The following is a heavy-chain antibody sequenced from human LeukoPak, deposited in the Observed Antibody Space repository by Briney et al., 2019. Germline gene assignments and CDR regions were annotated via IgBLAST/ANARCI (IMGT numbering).Heavy chain of an antibody. D-gene: IGHD3-22*01. CDR3: ARGIISGFGSGYFDY. CDR2: IYYSGST. V-gene: IGHV4-61*01. Sequence: PSETLSLTCTVSGGSFSSGSYYWSWIRQPPGRGLEWIVYIYYSGSTNYNPSLKSRITISVDTSKNQFSLKLSSVTAADTAVYYCARGIISGFGSGYFDYWGQGTLVTVSS. J-gene: IGHJ4*02. CDR1: GGSFSSGSYY.